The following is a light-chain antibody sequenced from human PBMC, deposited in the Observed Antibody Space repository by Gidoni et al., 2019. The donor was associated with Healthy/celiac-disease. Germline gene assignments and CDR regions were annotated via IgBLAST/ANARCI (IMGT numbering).Light chain of an antibody. Sequence: ERVLPHAPVTLSVSPGERATLSCRASQSVSSNLAWYQQKPGQAPRLLIYGASTRATGIPARFSGSGSGTEFTLTISSLQSEDFAVYYCQQYNNWPPFTFGPGTKVDIK. CDR2: GAS. J-gene: IGKJ3*01. CDR1: QSVSSN. V-gene: IGKV3-15*01. CDR3: QQYNNWPPFT.